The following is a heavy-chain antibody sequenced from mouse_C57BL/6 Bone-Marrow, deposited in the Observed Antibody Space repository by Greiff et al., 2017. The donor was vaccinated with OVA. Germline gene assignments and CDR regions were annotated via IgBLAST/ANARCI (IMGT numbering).Heavy chain of an antibody. Sequence: QVQLKESGAELVRPGASVKLSCKASGYTFTDYYINWVKQRPGQGLEWIARIYPGSGNTYYNEKFKGKATLTAEKSSSTAYMQLSSLTSEDSAVYFCARTVVAHFDYWGQGTTLTVSS. CDR3: ARTVVAHFDY. D-gene: IGHD1-1*01. CDR1: GYTFTDYY. J-gene: IGHJ2*01. V-gene: IGHV1-76*01. CDR2: IYPGSGNT.